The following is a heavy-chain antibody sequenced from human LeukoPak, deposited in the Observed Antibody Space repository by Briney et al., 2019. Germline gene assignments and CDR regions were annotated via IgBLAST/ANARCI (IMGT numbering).Heavy chain of an antibody. CDR2: INHNSGGT. CDR1: GYTLTGYY. D-gene: IGHD3-3*01. V-gene: IGHV1-2*06. Sequence: ASVKVSCKASGYTLTGYYMHWVRQAPGQGLEWMGRINHNSGGTNYAQKFQGRVTMTRDTSISTAYMELSRLRSDDTAVYYCARVTIFGVVIIDYWGQGTLVTVSS. CDR3: ARVTIFGVVIIDY. J-gene: IGHJ4*02.